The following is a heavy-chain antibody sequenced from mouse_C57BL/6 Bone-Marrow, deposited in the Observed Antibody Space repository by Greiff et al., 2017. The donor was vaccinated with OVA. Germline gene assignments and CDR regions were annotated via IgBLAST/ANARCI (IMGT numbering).Heavy chain of an antibody. J-gene: IGHJ2*01. D-gene: IGHD1-1*01. CDR2: IYPRSGNT. CDR3: AREGDYYGSNYYFDY. CDR1: GYTFTSYG. Sequence: VQLVESGAELARPGASVKLSCKASGYTFTSYGLSWVKQRTGQGLEWIGEIYPRSGNTYYNEKFKGKATLTADKSSSTAYMELRSLTSEDSAVYFCAREGDYYGSNYYFDYWGQGTTLTVSS. V-gene: IGHV1-81*01.